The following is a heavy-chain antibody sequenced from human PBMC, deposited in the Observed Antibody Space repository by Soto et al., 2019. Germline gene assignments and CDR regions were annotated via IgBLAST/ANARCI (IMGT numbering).Heavy chain of an antibody. J-gene: IGHJ6*02. CDR2: ISSSSRYI. CDR3: ARAVGTVAGTVYGMGV. Sequence: EVQLVESGGGLVKPGGSLRLSCAASGFTFSSYSMNWVRQAPGKGLEWVSSISSSSRYIYYADSVKGRFTISRDNAKNSLYLPMSSLRAEDTAVYYCARAVGTVAGTVYGMGVWGRGTTVTVSS. CDR1: GFTFSSYS. V-gene: IGHV3-21*01. D-gene: IGHD6-19*01.